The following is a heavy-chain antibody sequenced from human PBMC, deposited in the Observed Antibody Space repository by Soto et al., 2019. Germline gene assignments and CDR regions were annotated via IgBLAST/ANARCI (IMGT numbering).Heavy chain of an antibody. CDR3: AGSYYSSSWRPPFDY. J-gene: IGHJ4*02. CDR1: GYTFTSYY. V-gene: IGHV1-46*01. D-gene: IGHD6-13*01. Sequence: ASVKVSCKASGYTFTSYYMHWVRQAPGQGLEWMGIINPSGGSTSYAQKFQGRVTMTRDTSTSTVYMELSSLRSEDTAVYYCAGSYYSSSWRPPFDYWGQGTLVTVSS. CDR2: INPSGGST.